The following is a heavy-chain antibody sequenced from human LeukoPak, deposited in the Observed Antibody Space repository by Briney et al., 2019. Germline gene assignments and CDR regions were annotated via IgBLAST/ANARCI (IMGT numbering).Heavy chain of an antibody. CDR2: ISYDGSNK. CDR1: GFTFSNYA. Sequence: GGSLRLSCAASGFTFSNYAMHWVRQAPGKGLEWVAVISYDGSNKYYADSVKGRFTISRDNSKNTLYLQMNSLRAEDTAVYYCARWWGDCSGGSCYSENYYYGMDVWGQGTTVTVSS. V-gene: IGHV3-30-3*01. J-gene: IGHJ6*02. CDR3: ARWWGDCSGGSCYSENYYYGMDV. D-gene: IGHD2-15*01.